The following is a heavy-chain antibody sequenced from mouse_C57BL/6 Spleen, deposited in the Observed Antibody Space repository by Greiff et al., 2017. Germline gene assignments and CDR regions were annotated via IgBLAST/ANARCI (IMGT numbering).Heavy chain of an antibody. CDR1: GYTFTSYW. CDR3: ARRPNWDGFLDY. D-gene: IGHD4-1*01. Sequence: VQLQQPGAELVKPGASVKLSCKASGYTFTSYWMQWVKQRPGQGLEWIGEIDPSDSYTNYNQKFKGKATLTVDTSSSTAYMQLSSLTSEDSAVYYCARRPNWDGFLDYWGQGTTLTVSS. CDR2: IDPSDSYT. V-gene: IGHV1-50*01. J-gene: IGHJ2*01.